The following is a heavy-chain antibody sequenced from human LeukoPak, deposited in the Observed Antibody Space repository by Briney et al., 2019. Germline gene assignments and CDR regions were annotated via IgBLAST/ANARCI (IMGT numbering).Heavy chain of an antibody. V-gene: IGHV1-2*02. J-gene: IGHJ4*02. CDR1: GYTFTGYY. CDR3: AREPTYSSGWYGPDY. CDR2: INPNSGGT. Sequence: VQVSCTASGYTFTGYYMHWMRQAPGQGLEWMGWINPNSGGTNYARKFQGRVTMTRDTSISTAYMELSRLRSDDTAVYYCAREPTYSSGWYGPDYWGQGTLVTVSS. D-gene: IGHD6-19*01.